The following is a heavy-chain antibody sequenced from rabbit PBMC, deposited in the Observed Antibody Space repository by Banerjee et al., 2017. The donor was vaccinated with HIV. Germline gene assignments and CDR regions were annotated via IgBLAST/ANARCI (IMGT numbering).Heavy chain of an antibody. Sequence: QLEESGGGLVQPGGSLTLTCKASGFSLSSAWMSWVRQAPGKGLEWIGYIYAGSGSTYYANWVNGRFTISSHNAQNTVSLQINSLTAADTGTYFCVRRINGYYDLWGPGTLVTVS. CDR1: GFSLSSAW. CDR3: VRRINGYYDL. V-gene: IGHV1S7*01. CDR2: IYAGSGST. D-gene: IGHD1-1*01. J-gene: IGHJ6*01.